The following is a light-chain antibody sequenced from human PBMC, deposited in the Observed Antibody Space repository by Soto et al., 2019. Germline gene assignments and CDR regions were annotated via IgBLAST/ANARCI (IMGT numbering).Light chain of an antibody. CDR3: AAWDDSLNVWV. J-gene: IGLJ3*02. V-gene: IGLV1-44*01. CDR1: RASIGSNT. CDR2: NNN. Sequence: QAVVTQPPSASGTPGQRVTISCSGSRASIGSNTVTWYQHLPGAAPKLLVYNNNQRPSGVPDRFSGSKSGTSASLAISGLQSEDEADYYCAAWDDSLNVWVFGGGTKVTVL.